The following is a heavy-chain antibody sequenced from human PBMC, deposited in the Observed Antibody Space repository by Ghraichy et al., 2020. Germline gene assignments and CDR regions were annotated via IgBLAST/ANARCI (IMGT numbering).Heavy chain of an antibody. CDR2: INHSGST. CDR1: GGSFSGYY. Sequence: SETLSLTCAVYGGSFSGYYWSWIRQPPGKGLEWIGEINHSGSTNYNPSLKSRVTISVDTSKNQFSLKLSSVTAADTAVYYCAADYYDSSGYFGGWGQGTLVTVSS. J-gene: IGHJ4*02. D-gene: IGHD3-22*01. V-gene: IGHV4-34*01. CDR3: AADYYDSSGYFGG.